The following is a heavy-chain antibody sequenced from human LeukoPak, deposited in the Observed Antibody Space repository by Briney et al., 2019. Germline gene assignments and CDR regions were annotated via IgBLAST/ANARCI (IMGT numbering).Heavy chain of an antibody. V-gene: IGHV3-48*01. CDR3: ARDLVVTSAY. J-gene: IGHJ4*02. CDR1: GFTFSSYS. Sequence: GGSLRLSCAASGFTFSSYSMSWVRQAPGKGLEWVSYISSSSSTIYNPDSVKGRFTISRDNAKNTLYLQMNGLRAEDTAVYYCARDLVVTSAYWGQGTLVTVSS. CDR2: ISSSSSTI. D-gene: IGHD2-2*01.